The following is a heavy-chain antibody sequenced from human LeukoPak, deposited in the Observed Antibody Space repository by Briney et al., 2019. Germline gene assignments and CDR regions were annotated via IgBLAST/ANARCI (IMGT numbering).Heavy chain of an antibody. J-gene: IGHJ6*02. CDR1: GYTFTNYA. D-gene: IGHD2-21*02. V-gene: IGHV1-3*01. Sequence: GASVKVSCKASGYTFTNYAVHWVRQAPGQRPEWMGRINPGDGDTKYSQNFQGRVTFARDTSANTAFMELSSLRSEDTAVYYCARRGVTTRDFYYYAMHVWGQGTTVTVSS. CDR2: INPGDGDT. CDR3: ARRGVTTRDFYYYAMHV.